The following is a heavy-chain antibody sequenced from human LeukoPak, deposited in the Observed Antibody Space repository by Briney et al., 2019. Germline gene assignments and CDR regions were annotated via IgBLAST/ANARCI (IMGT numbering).Heavy chain of an antibody. CDR1: GFTFSGYW. Sequence: PGGSLRLSCAASGFTFSGYWMNWVRQPPGKGLEWVSAISPIGSRTYYADSVKGRFTISRDNSKNTLYLQMNSLRAGDTAIYYCAKASTVLKPIDSWGQGTLVTVSS. V-gene: IGHV3-23*01. CDR3: AKASTVLKPIDS. J-gene: IGHJ4*02. CDR2: ISPIGSRT. D-gene: IGHD1-14*01.